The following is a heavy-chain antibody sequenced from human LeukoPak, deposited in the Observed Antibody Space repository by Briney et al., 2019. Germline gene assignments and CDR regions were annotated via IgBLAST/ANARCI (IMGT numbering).Heavy chain of an antibody. V-gene: IGHV4-34*01. CDR3: ARDMGLIAAAGTPPFDY. J-gene: IGHJ4*02. Sequence: PSETLPLTCAVYGGSFSGYYWSWIRQPPGKGLEWIGEINHSGSTNYNPSLKSRVTISVDTSKNQFSLKLSSVTAADTAVYYCARDMGLIAAAGTPPFDYWGQGTLVTVSS. CDR2: INHSGST. D-gene: IGHD6-13*01. CDR1: GGSFSGYY.